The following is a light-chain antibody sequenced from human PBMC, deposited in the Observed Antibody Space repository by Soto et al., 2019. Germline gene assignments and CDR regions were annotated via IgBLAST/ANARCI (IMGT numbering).Light chain of an antibody. CDR1: QNLSSGY. Sequence: EIVLTQSPGTLSLSPGERATLSCRASQNLSSGYLAWYQQKPGQAPRILIYAASSRATGIPDRFSGSGSGTDFSLTTSRLEPEGFAVYYCQQYDNSTRTFGQGTKVDIX. CDR2: AAS. J-gene: IGKJ1*01. CDR3: QQYDNSTRT. V-gene: IGKV3-20*01.